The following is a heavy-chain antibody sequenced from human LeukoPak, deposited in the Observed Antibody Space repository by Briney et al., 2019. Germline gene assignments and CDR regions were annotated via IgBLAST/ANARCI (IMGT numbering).Heavy chain of an antibody. CDR1: GFTFSNS. CDR2: ISPSSSYI. Sequence: GSLRLSRAASGFTFSNSTNWVRPAPGQGLEWVSSISPSSSYIYYTDSVKGRFTISRDNAKNSVYLHMDRLRAEDTAVYCCARDWSYFDYWGRGTPVTVSS. V-gene: IGHV3-21*01. CDR3: ARDWSYFDY. J-gene: IGHJ4*02.